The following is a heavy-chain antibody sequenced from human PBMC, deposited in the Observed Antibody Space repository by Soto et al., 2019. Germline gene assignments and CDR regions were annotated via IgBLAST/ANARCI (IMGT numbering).Heavy chain of an antibody. Sequence: GGSLRLSCAASGFSFSLYGMQWVRQAPGKGLEWVAVIWYDGSNKYYADSVKGRFTISRDNSKNTLYLQMNSLRSEDTALYYCAKDMGYDLSPLGYFDYWGQGT. CDR1: GFSFSLYG. CDR2: IWYDGSNK. D-gene: IGHD5-12*01. V-gene: IGHV3-30*02. CDR3: AKDMGYDLSPLGYFDY. J-gene: IGHJ4*02.